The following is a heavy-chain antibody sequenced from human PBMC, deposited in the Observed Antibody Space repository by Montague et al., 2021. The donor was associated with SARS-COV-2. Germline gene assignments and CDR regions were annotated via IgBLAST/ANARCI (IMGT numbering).Heavy chain of an antibody. Sequence: SETLSLTCAVYGGSFSGYYWSWIGQHPGEELEWMGEINHSGSTNYNQSPKSRVTISVDTTKNQFSLKMSSVAAADKAVYYCAGGRTGTTFYYYYYYGMDVWGQGTTVTVSS. CDR1: GGSFSGYY. J-gene: IGHJ6*02. CDR3: AGGRTGTTFYYYYYYGMDV. CDR2: INHSGST. D-gene: IGHD1-7*01. V-gene: IGHV4-34*01.